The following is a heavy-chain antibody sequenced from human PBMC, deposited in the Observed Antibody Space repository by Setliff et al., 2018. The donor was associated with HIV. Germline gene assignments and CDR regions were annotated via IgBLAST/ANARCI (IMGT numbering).Heavy chain of an antibody. D-gene: IGHD3-16*01. CDR2: INAGNGNT. CDR1: GGTFSSYV. CDR3: ARGPGAFGGTSVQNFDY. V-gene: IGHV1-3*01. J-gene: IGHJ4*02. Sequence: ASVKVSCKASGGTFSSYVISWVRQAPGQRLEWMGWINAGNGNTKYSQKFQGRVTFIRDTSASTAYMELSSLRSEDTAVYYCARGPGAFGGTSVQNFDYWGQGTLVTVSS.